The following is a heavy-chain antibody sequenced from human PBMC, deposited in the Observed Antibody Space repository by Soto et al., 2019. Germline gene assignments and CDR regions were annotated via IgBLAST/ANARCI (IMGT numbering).Heavy chain of an antibody. J-gene: IGHJ5*02. D-gene: IGHD3-3*01. CDR2: FDPEDGET. CDR1: GYTLPELS. Sequence: ASVKVSCKLSGYTLPELSMHWVRQAPGKGLEWMGGFDPEDGETIYAQKFQGRVTMTEDTSTDTAYMELSSLRSEDTAVYYCATGPITIFGVVIPHWFDPWGQGTLVTVSS. V-gene: IGHV1-24*01. CDR3: ATGPITIFGVVIPHWFDP.